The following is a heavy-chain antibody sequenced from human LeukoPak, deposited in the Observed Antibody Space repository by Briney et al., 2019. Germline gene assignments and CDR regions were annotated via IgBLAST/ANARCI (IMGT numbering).Heavy chain of an antibody. CDR2: ISSSGSTI. V-gene: IGHV3-48*03. CDR1: GFTFSSYE. CDR3: ARVQWLATGYYFDY. J-gene: IGHJ4*02. D-gene: IGHD6-19*01. Sequence: QAGGSLRLSCAASGFTFSSYEMNWVRQAPGKGLEWVSYISSSGSTIYYADSVKGRFTISRDNARNSLYLQMHSLRAEDTALYYCARVQWLATGYYFDYWGQGTLVTVSS.